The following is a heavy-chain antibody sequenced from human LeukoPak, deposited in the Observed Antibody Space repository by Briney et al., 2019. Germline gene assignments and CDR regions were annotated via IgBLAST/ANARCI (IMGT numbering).Heavy chain of an antibody. CDR1: GYIFSNFFSSYG. Sequence: GASVKVSCKASGYIFSNFFSSYGITWVRQAPGQGLEWMGWISPYNGKTKFAQKFQGIVTMTTETSTSTAYMELRRLRSDDTAVYYCAIWFGDVSGFLGPWDGWGQGTLVTVSS. J-gene: IGHJ4*02. CDR3: AIWFGDVSGFLGPWDG. CDR2: ISPYNGKT. V-gene: IGHV1-18*01. D-gene: IGHD3-10*01.